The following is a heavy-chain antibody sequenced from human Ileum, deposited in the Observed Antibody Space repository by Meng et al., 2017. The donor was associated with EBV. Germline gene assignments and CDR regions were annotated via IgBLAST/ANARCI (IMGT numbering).Heavy chain of an antibody. J-gene: IGHJ4*02. CDR1: GDSISNEHW. V-gene: IGHV4-4*02. Sequence: VQLQAAGPGLGGPSGTLSLTCSVSGDSISNEHWWSWVRQSPGKGLEWIGEIHHTRGPNYNPSLKSRVIISVDKSNNHFSLRLSAVTAADTAVYYCASNGAFSLDHWGQGTLVTVSS. CDR3: ASNGAFSLDH. D-gene: IGHD2-8*01. CDR2: IHHTRGP.